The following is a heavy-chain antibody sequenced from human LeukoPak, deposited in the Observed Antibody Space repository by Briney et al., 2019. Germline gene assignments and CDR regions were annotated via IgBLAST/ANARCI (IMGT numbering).Heavy chain of an antibody. CDR3: ALRERGAVAGNY. J-gene: IGHJ4*02. CDR2: ISGSGGST. D-gene: IGHD6-19*01. CDR1: GFTFSSYA. V-gene: IGHV3-23*01. Sequence: GGSLRLSCAASGFTFSSYAMSWVRQAPGKGLERVSAISGSGGSTYYADSVKGRFTISRDNSKNTLYLQMNSLRAEDTAVYYCALRERGAVAGNYWGQGTLVTVSS.